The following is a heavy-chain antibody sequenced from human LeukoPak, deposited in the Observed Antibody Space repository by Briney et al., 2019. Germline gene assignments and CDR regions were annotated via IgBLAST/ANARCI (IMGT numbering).Heavy chain of an antibody. D-gene: IGHD6-19*01. CDR1: DGSISNYY. Sequence: SETLSLTCSVFDGSISNYYWSWIRQPPGKGLEWIGYAYYSGSTTYNPSLESRVTISVDMSNNQFSLKLSSVTAADTAVYYCARHIGARIAVSGTLWFDPWGQGTLVTVSS. J-gene: IGHJ5*02. CDR2: AYYSGST. CDR3: ARHIGARIAVSGTLWFDP. V-gene: IGHV4-59*08.